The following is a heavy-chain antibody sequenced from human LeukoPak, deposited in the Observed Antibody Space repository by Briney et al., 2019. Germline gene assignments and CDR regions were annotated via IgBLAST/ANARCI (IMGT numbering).Heavy chain of an antibody. Sequence: GGSLRLSCAASGFTFDNYNMNWVRQAPGKALEWVSSITSSGTYIFYADSVKGRFTISRDNAKNSLYLQMNSLRAEDTALYYCAKAYDSSTSSAGDYWGQGTLVTVSS. CDR1: GFTFDNYN. J-gene: IGHJ4*02. CDR3: AKAYDSSTSSAGDY. CDR2: ITSSGTYI. V-gene: IGHV3-21*04. D-gene: IGHD2-2*01.